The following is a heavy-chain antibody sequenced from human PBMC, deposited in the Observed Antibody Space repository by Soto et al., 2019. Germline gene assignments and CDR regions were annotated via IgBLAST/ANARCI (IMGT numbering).Heavy chain of an antibody. CDR1: GLTFNNAW. J-gene: IGHJ3*02. CDR2: IKSKNDGGAT. CDR3: TTDGQWGI. Sequence: EVQLVESGGGLVKPGGSLRLSCAASGLTFNNAWMNWVRQAPGKGLEWVGRIKSKNDGGATEYSAPVKDRFTISRDDSKNTLYLQMNSLKTEDTAVYYCTTDGQWGIWGQGTMVTVSS. D-gene: IGHD2-8*01. V-gene: IGHV3-15*07.